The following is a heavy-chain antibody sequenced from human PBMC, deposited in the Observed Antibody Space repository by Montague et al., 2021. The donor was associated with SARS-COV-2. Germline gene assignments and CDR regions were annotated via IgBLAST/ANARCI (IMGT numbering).Heavy chain of an antibody. Sequence: SETLSLTCAVYGGSFGDDHWSWIRQPPGKGREWIGDIKQSGSTNYNPSLKSRGTISVDTSKNQFSLKLTSVTAADTAVYFCARGHLSVSMIVVVFTSASYYFDYWGQGAQVTVSS. CDR1: GGSFGDDH. J-gene: IGHJ4*02. V-gene: IGHV4-34*01. CDR3: ARGHLSVSMIVVVFTSASYYFDY. CDR2: IKQSGST. D-gene: IGHD3-22*01.